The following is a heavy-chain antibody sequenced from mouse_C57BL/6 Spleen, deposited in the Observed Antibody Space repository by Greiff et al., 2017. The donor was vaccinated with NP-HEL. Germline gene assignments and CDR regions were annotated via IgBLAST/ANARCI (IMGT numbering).Heavy chain of an antibody. V-gene: IGHV1-81*01. CDR1: GYTFTSYG. CDR3: ARLGGNPAWFAY. J-gene: IGHJ3*01. Sequence: QVQLQQSGAELARPGASVKLSCKASGYTFTSYGISWVKQRTGQGLEWIGEIYPRSGNTYYNEKFKGKATLTADKSSSTAYMELRSLTSEDSAVYFCARLGGNPAWFAYWGQGTLVTVSA. D-gene: IGHD2-1*01. CDR2: IYPRSGNT.